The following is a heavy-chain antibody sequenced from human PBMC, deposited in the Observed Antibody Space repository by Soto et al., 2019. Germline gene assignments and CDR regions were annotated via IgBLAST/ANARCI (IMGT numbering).Heavy chain of an antibody. J-gene: IGHJ4*02. Sequence: EVQLVESGGGLVKPGGSLRLSCAASGFTFSSYSMNWVRQAPGKGLEWVSSISSSSSYIYYADSVKGRFTISRDNAKNSLYLQMNSLRAEDTAMYYCASDSRYCSSTSCYTFDDWGQGTLVTVSS. CDR1: GFTFSSYS. CDR2: ISSSSSYI. CDR3: ASDSRYCSSTSCYTFDD. D-gene: IGHD2-2*02. V-gene: IGHV3-21*01.